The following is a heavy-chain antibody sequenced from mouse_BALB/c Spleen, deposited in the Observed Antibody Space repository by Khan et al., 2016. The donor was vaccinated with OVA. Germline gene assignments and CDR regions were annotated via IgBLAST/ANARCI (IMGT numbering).Heavy chain of an antibody. CDR3: ARSGYSAWFAY. CDR2: IDPENGET. J-gene: IGHJ3*01. CDR1: GFNIKDYY. V-gene: IGHV14-1*02. Sequence: EVQLQESGAELVRPGALVKLSCKASGFNIKDYYIHWVKQRPEQGLEWIGWIDPENGETVYDPKFQGKAIITADTSSNTDYLHLSSLTSEDTAVYYCARSGYSAWFAYWGQGALVTVSS.